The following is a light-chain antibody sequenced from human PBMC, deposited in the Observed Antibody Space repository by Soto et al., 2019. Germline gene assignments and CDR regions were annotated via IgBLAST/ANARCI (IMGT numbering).Light chain of an antibody. CDR2: DAS. J-gene: IGKJ3*01. Sequence: EIVLTQSPATLSLSLGERATLSCRASQSIGSYLAWYQHKLGQPPRLLIYDASNRATGIPVRFSGSGSGTDFTLTISRLEPEDFAVYYCQQRRTWPPFSFCPGTKVDIK. CDR1: QSIGSY. CDR3: QQRRTWPPFS. V-gene: IGKV3-11*01.